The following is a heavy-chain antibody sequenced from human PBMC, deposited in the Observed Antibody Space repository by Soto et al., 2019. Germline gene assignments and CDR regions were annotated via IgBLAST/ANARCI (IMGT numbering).Heavy chain of an antibody. Sequence: GGSLRLSCAASGFTFIRYGMHWVLQAPCKGLEWVAVISYDGSNKYYADSVKGRFTISRDNSKNTLYLQMNSLRAEDTAVYYCAKDLREYTARVTEWYYFDYWGQGPLVTVSS. J-gene: IGHJ4*02. CDR2: ISYDGSNK. V-gene: IGHV3-30*18. CDR3: AKDLREYTARVTEWYYFDY. CDR1: GFTFIRYG. D-gene: IGHD5-18*01.